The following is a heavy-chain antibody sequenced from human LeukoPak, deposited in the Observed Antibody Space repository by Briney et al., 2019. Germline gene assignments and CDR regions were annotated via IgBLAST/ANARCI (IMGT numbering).Heavy chain of an antibody. CDR1: GGSISSGSYY. Sequence: PSETLSLTCTVSGGSISSGSYYWSWIRQPAGKGLEWIGRIYTSGSTNYNPSLKSRVTISVDTSKNQFSLKLSSVTAADTAVYYCARALTPSLTYYYYYYYYMDVWGKGTTVTISS. CDR2: IYTSGST. J-gene: IGHJ6*03. D-gene: IGHD3-16*02. CDR3: ARALTPSLTYYYYYYYYMDV. V-gene: IGHV4-61*02.